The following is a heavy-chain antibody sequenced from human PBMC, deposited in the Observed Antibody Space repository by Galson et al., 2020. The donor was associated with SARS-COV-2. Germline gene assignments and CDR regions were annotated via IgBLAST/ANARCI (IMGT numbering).Heavy chain of an antibody. Sequence: ASVKVSCKASGYTFTGYYMHWVRQAPGQGLEWMGRINPNSGGTNYAQKFQGRVTMTRDTSISTAYMELSRLRSDDTAVYYCARDLPDVLYYDSSGYYYADDYWG. CDR3: ARDLPDVLYYDSSGYYYADDY. J-gene: IGHJ4*01. CDR1: GYTFTGYY. CDR2: INPNSGGT. V-gene: IGHV1-2*06. D-gene: IGHD3-22*01.